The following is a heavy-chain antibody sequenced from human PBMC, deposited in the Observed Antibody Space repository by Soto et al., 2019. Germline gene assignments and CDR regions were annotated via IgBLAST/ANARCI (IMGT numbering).Heavy chain of an antibody. J-gene: IGHJ4*02. V-gene: IGHV4-39*02. D-gene: IGHD6-19*01. CDR3: ARRWRSGWYSFHF. Sequence: SETLSLTCTVSGGSISSNSYYWGWIRQPPGKGLEWIGFIYYSGSTYYNPSLKSRVTISVDTSKNHFSLKLTSVAAADTAVYYCARRWRSGWYSFHFWGQGNLVTVSS. CDR2: IYYSGST. CDR1: GGSISSNSYY.